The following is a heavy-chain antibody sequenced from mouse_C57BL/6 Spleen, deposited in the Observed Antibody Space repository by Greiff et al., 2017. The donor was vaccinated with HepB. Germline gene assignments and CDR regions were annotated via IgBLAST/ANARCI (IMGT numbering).Heavy chain of an antibody. Sequence: QVQLQQSGPELVKPGASVKISCKASGYAFSSSWMNWVKQRPGKGLEWIGRIYPGDGDTNYNGKFKGKATLTADKSSSTAYMQLSSLTSEDSAVYFCARWAHYYGSSYSYYAMDYWGQRTSVTVSS. D-gene: IGHD1-1*01. CDR3: ARWAHYYGSSYSYYAMDY. V-gene: IGHV1-82*01. J-gene: IGHJ4*01. CDR2: IYPGDGDT. CDR1: GYAFSSSW.